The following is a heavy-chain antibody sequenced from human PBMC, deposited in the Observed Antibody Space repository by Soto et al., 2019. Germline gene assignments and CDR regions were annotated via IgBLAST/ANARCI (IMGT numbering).Heavy chain of an antibody. J-gene: IGHJ4*02. V-gene: IGHV1-3*01. D-gene: IGHD5-18*01. CDR1: GYTFTSYA. Sequence: ASVKVSCKASGYTFTSYAMHWVRQAPGQRLEWMGWINAGNGNTKYSQKIQGRVTITRDTSASTAYMELSSLRSEDTAVYYCARDPGYSYGYNWGQGTLVTVSS. CDR3: ARDPGYSYGYN. CDR2: INAGNGNT.